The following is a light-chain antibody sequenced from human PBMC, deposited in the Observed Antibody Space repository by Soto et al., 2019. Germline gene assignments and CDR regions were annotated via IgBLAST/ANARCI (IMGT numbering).Light chain of an antibody. V-gene: IGKV1-39*01. CDR2: AAS. J-gene: IGKJ5*01. CDR3: QQSYSTPIT. Sequence: IVMTQSPSSLSASLLDRVTITCRASQSISSYLNWYQQKPGKAPKLLIYAASSLQSGVPSRFSGSGSGTDFTLTISSLQPEDFATYYCQQSYSTPITFGQGTRLEIK. CDR1: QSISSY.